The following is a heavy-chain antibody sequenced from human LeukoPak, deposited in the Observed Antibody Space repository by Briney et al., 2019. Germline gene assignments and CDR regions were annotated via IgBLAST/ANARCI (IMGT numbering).Heavy chain of an antibody. CDR3: AKAGSGSYTFDY. CDR2: ISGSGGST. D-gene: IGHD1-26*01. CDR1: GFTFSSYA. Sequence: GGSLRLSCAASGFTFSSYAMSWVRQAPGKGLEWVSAISGSGGSTYYADSVKGRFAISRDNSKNTLYLQMNSLRAEDTAVYYCAKAGSGSYTFDYWGQGTLVTVSS. J-gene: IGHJ4*02. V-gene: IGHV3-23*01.